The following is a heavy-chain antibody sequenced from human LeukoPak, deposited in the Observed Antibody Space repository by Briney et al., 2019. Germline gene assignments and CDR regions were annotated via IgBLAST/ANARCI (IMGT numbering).Heavy chain of an antibody. Sequence: GGSLRLSCAASGFTFSTYAMSWVRQAPGKGLEWVSSIGAGGGTYYADSLKGRFTISRDNSKNTLYLQMNSLTAEDTAVYYCAKGNSGYSSGWYYHFFDYWGQGTLVTVSS. CDR3: AKGNSGYSSGWYYHFFDY. D-gene: IGHD6-19*01. CDR2: IGAGGGT. J-gene: IGHJ4*02. CDR1: GFTFSTYA. V-gene: IGHV3-23*01.